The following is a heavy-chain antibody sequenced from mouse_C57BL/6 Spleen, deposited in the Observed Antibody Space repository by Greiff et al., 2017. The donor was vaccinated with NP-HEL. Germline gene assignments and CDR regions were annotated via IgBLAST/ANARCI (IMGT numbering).Heavy chain of an antibody. V-gene: IGHV1-54*01. CDR2: INPGSGGT. Sequence: QVQLQQSGAELVRPGTSVKVSCKASGYAFTNYLIEWVKQRPGQGLEWIGVINPGSGGTNYNEKFKGKATLTADKSSSTAYMQLSSLTSEDSAVYFCAREGNYDYAMDYWGQGTSVTVSS. CDR1: GYAFTNYL. CDR3: AREGNYDYAMDY. D-gene: IGHD2-1*01. J-gene: IGHJ4*01.